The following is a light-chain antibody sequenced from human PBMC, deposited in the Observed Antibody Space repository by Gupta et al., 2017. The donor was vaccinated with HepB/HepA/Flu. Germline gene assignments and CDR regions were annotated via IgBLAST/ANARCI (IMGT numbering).Light chain of an antibody. Sequence: DIVMTQSPLSLPVTPGEPDSISCRSSQSLLHSNGNNYFDWYLQKPGQSPQLLIYLGSNRASGVPDRFSGSGSGTDFTLKISRVEAEDVGVYYCMQALETPFTFGQGTRLEIK. V-gene: IGKV2-28*01. CDR3: MQALETPFT. J-gene: IGKJ5*01. CDR1: QSLLHSNGNNY. CDR2: LGS.